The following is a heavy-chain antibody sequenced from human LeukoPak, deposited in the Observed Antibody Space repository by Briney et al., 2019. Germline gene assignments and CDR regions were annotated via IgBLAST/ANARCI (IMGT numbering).Heavy chain of an antibody. CDR3: ARGINYYDSSGYYYGSRLKNWFDP. CDR1: GGSFSGYY. D-gene: IGHD3-22*01. V-gene: IGHV4-34*01. J-gene: IGHJ5*02. CDR2: INHSGST. Sequence: PSETLSLTCAVYGGSFSGYYWSWIRQPPGKGLEWIGEINHSGSTNYNPSLTSRVTISVDTSKNQFSLKLSSVTAADTAVYYCARGINYYDSSGYYYGSRLKNWFDPWGQGTLVTVSS.